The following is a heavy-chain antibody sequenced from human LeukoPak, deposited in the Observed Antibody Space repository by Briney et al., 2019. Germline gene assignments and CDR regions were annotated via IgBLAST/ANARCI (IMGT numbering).Heavy chain of an antibody. Sequence: PGGSLRLSCAASGFTFDDYAMHWVRQAPGKGLEWVSGISWNSGSIGYADSVKGRFTISRDNAKNSLYLQMNSLRAEDTALYYCAKASIYYDSSGYYFDYWGQGTLVTVSS. V-gene: IGHV3-9*01. D-gene: IGHD3-22*01. J-gene: IGHJ4*02. CDR1: GFTFDDYA. CDR3: AKASIYYDSSGYYFDY. CDR2: ISWNSGSI.